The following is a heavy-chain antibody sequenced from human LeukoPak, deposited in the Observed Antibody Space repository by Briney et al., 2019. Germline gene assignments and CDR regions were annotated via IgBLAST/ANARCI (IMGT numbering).Heavy chain of an antibody. CDR3: VKDRGLRNQWLQLTYDS. CDR1: GFTFDDYA. V-gene: IGHV3-9*01. J-gene: IGHJ4*02. Sequence: GGSLRLSCAASGFTFDDYAMHWVRQAPGKGLEWVSGLSWNSVNIGYEDSVKGRFTISRDNAKNSLYLQMHSLRPEDTALYYCVKDRGLRNQWLQLTYDSWGQGTLVTVSS. CDR2: LSWNSVNI. D-gene: IGHD5-24*01.